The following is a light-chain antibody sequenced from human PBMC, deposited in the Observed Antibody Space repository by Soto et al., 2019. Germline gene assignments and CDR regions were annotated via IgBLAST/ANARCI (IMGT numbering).Light chain of an antibody. V-gene: IGKV4-1*01. J-gene: IGKJ2*01. CDR3: QQYYGIPYT. CDR1: QNVLYSSNNNNY. CDR2: WAS. Sequence: DIVMTQSPDSLAVSLGERATINCKSSQNVLYSSNNNNYLAWYQQKRGQPPKLLFYWASTRESGVPDRFSGSGSGTDFTLTISSLQDEDVAVYDCQQYYGIPYTFGQGTKLEIK.